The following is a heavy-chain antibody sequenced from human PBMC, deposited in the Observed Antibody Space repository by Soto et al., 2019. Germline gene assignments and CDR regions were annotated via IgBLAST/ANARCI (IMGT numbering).Heavy chain of an antibody. Sequence: QVELVESGGGLVKPGGSLRLSCAASGLSFSDYYMSWIRQAPGKGLEWIAYITSSSSTIYYADSVKGRFTISRNDAKNSLYLQQDSLRAEYTAVSYCARVLRSSIVNDWGQGTLVTVSS. CDR1: GLSFSDYY. D-gene: IGHD3-16*02. CDR2: ITSSSSTI. V-gene: IGHV3-11*01. CDR3: ARVLRSSIVND. J-gene: IGHJ4*02.